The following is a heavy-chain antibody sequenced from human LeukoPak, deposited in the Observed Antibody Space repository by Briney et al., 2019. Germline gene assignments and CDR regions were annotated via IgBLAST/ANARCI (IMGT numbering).Heavy chain of an antibody. V-gene: IGHV5-51*01. Sequence: RGESLKISCKGSGSSFTSCWIGWVRQMPGKGLEWMGIIYPGDSDTRYSPSFQGQVTTSADKSISAAYLQWSSLKASDTAMYYCARHEGAAAGTVDYWGQGTLVTVSS. J-gene: IGHJ4*02. CDR1: GSSFTSCW. D-gene: IGHD6-13*01. CDR2: IYPGDSDT. CDR3: ARHEGAAAGTVDY.